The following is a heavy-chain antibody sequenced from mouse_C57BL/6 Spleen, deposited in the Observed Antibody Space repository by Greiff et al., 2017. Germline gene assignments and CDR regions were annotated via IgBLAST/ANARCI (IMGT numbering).Heavy chain of an antibody. D-gene: IGHD2-1*01. CDR2: ISYDGSN. V-gene: IGHV3-6*01. J-gene: IGHJ3*01. CDR1: GYSITSGYY. Sequence: QLQESGPGLVKPSQSLSLTCSVTGYSITSGYYWNWIRQFPGNKLEWMGYISYDGSNNYNPSLKNRISITRDTSKNQFFLKLNSVTTEDTATYYCASGGIYYGNTWFAYWGQGTLVTVSA. CDR3: ASGGIYYGNTWFAY.